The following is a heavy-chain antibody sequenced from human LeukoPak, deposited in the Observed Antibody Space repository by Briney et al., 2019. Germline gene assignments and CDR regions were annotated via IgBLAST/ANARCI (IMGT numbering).Heavy chain of an antibody. CDR2: IIPILGIA. V-gene: IGHV1-69*04. Sequence: SVKLSCKASGGTFSSYAISWVRHAPGQGLEWMGRIIPILGIANYAQKFKGRVTITADKSTSTAYMELSSLRSEDTAVYDCASRVIAAAAGFFFDYWGQGTLVTVSS. CDR1: GGTFSSYA. CDR3: ASRVIAAAAGFFFDY. D-gene: IGHD6-13*01. J-gene: IGHJ4*02.